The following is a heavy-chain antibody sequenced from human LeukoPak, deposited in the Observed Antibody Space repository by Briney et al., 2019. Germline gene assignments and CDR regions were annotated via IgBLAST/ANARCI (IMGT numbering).Heavy chain of an antibody. CDR3: ARGRPYCSGCSCYVD. J-gene: IGHJ4*02. CDR1: GGSISSYY. Sequence: LETLSLTCTVSGGSISSYYWSWIRQPPGKELEWIGYIYYSGSTNYNPSLKSRVTISVDTSKNQFSLKLSSVTAADTAVYYCARGRPYCSGCSCYVDWGQGTRVRVSS. D-gene: IGHD2-15*01. V-gene: IGHV4-59*01. CDR2: IYYSGST.